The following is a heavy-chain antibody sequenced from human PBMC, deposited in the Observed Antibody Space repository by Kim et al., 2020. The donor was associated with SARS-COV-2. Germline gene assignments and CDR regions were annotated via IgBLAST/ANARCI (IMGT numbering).Heavy chain of an antibody. V-gene: IGHV1-2*02. CDR2: INPNSGGT. CDR3: ARALGYCRGGSCYP. J-gene: IGHJ5*02. Sequence: ASVKVSCKASGYSFTDYYVHWVRQAPGQGLEWMGWINPNSGGTKYEQKFQGRVTMTTDTSISTAYMEVRSLRSDDMAVYFCARALGYCRGGSCYPWGQGT. D-gene: IGHD2-15*01. CDR1: GYSFTDYY.